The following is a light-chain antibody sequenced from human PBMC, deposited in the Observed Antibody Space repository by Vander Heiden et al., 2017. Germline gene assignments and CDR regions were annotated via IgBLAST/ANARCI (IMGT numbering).Light chain of an antibody. CDR1: NIGSKR. Sequence: SYVLTQPPSASVAPGQAARITCGGNNIGSKRVHWYQQKPGQAPVLVVYDDSDRPSGIPERFSGSNSGNTATLTISRVEAGGEADYYCQVWDSSSDHVVFGGGTKLTVL. J-gene: IGLJ2*01. V-gene: IGLV3-21*02. CDR2: DDS. CDR3: QVWDSSSDHVV.